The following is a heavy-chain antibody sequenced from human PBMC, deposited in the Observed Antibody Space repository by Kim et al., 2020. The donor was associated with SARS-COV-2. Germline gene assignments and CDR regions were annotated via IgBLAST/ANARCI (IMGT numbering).Heavy chain of an antibody. CDR3: ARARSAYDRRSYNWFDP. Sequence: GGSLRLSCAASGFTFSTYWMHWVRQAPGKGLVWVSRINSDASGTTYADSVKGRFTISRDNAKNTLYLQMNSLRAEDTAVYYCARARSAYDRRSYNWFDPWGQGTLVTVSS. D-gene: IGHD5-12*01. V-gene: IGHV3-74*01. CDR1: GFTFSTYW. CDR2: INSDASGT. J-gene: IGHJ5*02.